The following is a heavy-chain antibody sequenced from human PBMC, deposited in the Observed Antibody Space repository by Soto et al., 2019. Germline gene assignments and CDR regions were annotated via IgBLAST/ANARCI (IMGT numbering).Heavy chain of an antibody. CDR3: ARLDYDYVWGSYRPFDY. CDR1: GGYISSSSYY. D-gene: IGHD3-16*02. CDR2: IYYSGST. V-gene: IGHV4-39*01. J-gene: IGHJ4*02. Sequence: SETLSLTCTVSGGYISSSSYYWGWIRQPPGKGLEWIGSIYYSGSTYYNPSLKSRVTISVDTSKNQFSLKLSSVTAADTAVYYCARLDYDYVWGSYRPFDYWGQGTLVTAPQ.